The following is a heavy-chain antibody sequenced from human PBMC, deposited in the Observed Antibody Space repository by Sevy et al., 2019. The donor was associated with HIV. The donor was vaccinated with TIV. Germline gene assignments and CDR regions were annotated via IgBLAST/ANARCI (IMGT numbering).Heavy chain of an antibody. V-gene: IGHV3-33*01. Sequence: GGYLRLSCAASGFTFSSYGMHWVRQAPGKGLEWVAVIWYDGSNKYYADSVKGRFTISRDNSKNTLYLQMNSLRAEDTAVYYCAREKQPRSLFDIWGQGTMVTVSS. CDR3: AREKQPRSLFDI. CDR2: IWYDGSNK. CDR1: GFTFSSYG. J-gene: IGHJ3*02. D-gene: IGHD6-13*01.